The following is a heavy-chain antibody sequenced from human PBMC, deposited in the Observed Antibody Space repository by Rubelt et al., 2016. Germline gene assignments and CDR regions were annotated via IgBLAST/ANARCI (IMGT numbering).Heavy chain of an antibody. D-gene: IGHD3-10*01. CDR2: IYSGGST. CDR1: GFTVSSNY. V-gene: IGHV3-53*04. J-gene: IGHJ6*02. Sequence: EVQLVESGGGLVQPGGSLRLSCAASGFTVSSNYMSWVRQAPGKGLEWVSVIYSGGSTYYADSVKGRFTISRHNSKNTLYFQMNSLRAEDTAVYYCARVGLLWFGESAQENYYYGMDVWGQGTTVTVSS. CDR3: ARVGLLWFGESAQENYYYGMDV.